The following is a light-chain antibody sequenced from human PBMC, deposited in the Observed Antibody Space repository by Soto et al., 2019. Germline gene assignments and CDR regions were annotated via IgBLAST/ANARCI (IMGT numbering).Light chain of an antibody. CDR1: SSDVGSYNL. J-gene: IGLJ2*01. CDR3: CSYAGSSTVV. CDR2: EGS. V-gene: IGLV2-23*01. Sequence: QSVLTQPASVSGSPGQSITISCPGTSSDVGSYNLVSWYQQHPGKAPKLMIYEGSKRPSGVSNRFSGSKSGNTASLTISGLQAEDEADYYCCSYAGSSTVVFGGGTQLTVL.